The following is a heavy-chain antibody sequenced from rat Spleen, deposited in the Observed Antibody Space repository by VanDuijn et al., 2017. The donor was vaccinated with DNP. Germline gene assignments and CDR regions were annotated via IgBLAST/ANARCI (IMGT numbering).Heavy chain of an antibody. Sequence: EVQLVESGGGLVQPGRSLKLSCAASGFTFSDYAMVWARQAPKKGLEWVATIVYDGSSSYYGDSVTGRFTISRDNAKSTLYLQMDSLRSEDTATYYCTTHGSIATISTGAMDVWGQGTSVTVSS. V-gene: IGHV5-17*01. CDR1: GFTFSDYA. D-gene: IGHD1-2*01. J-gene: IGHJ4*01. CDR2: IVYDGSSS. CDR3: TTHGSIATISTGAMDV.